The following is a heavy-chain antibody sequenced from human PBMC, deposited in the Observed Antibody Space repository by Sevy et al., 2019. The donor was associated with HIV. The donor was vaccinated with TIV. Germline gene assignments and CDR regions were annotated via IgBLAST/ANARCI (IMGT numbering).Heavy chain of an antibody. CDR3: ARIAVAGRRGWFDP. V-gene: IGHV3-11*01. D-gene: IGHD6-19*01. J-gene: IGHJ5*02. Sequence: GESLKISCAASGFTFSDYYMSWIRQAPGKGLEWVSYISSSGSTIYYADSVKGRFTISRDNAKNSLYLQMNSLRAEDTAVYYCARIAVAGRRGWFDPWGQGTLVTVSS. CDR1: GFTFSDYY. CDR2: ISSSGSTI.